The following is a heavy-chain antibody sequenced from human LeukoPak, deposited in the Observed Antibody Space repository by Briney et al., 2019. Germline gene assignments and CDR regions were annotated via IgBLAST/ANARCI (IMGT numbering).Heavy chain of an antibody. V-gene: IGHV3-30*02. J-gene: IGHJ4*02. CDR2: IRYDGSNK. CDR3: AKDFSIEAPGTAFDF. Sequence: GGSLRLSCAASGFTFSSYGMHWVRQAPGKGLEWVAFIRYDGSNKYFADSVKGRFTISRDNSKNTLYLQMNSLRAEDMAVYYCAKDFSIEAPGTAFDFWGQGALVTVSS. CDR1: GFTFSSYG. D-gene: IGHD6-13*01.